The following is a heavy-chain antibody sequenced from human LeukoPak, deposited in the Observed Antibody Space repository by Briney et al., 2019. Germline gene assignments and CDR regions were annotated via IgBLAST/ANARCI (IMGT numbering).Heavy chain of an antibody. J-gene: IGHJ6*02. V-gene: IGHV4-34*01. CDR3: ARRIVVPAAILHYYGMDV. CDR2: IYYSGST. Sequence: PSETLSLTCAVYGGSFSGYYWSWIRQPPGKGLEWIGSIYYSGSTYYNPSLKSRVTISVDTSKNQFSLKLSSVTAADTAVYYCARRIVVPAAILHYYGMDVWGQGTTVTVSS. D-gene: IGHD2-2*01. CDR1: GGSFSGYY.